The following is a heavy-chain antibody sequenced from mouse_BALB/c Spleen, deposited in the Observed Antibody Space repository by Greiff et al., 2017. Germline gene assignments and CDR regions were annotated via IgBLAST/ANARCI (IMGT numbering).Heavy chain of an antibody. Sequence: EVQLQQSGAELVRSGASVKLSCTASGFNIKDYYMHWVKQRPEQGLEWIGWIDPENGDTEYAPKFQGKATMTADTSSNTAYLQLSSLTSEDTAVYYCNAGGGYDGGDYFDYWGQGTTLTVSS. CDR2: IDPENGDT. D-gene: IGHD2-2*01. J-gene: IGHJ2*01. V-gene: IGHV14-4*02. CDR3: NAGGGYDGGDYFDY. CDR1: GFNIKDYY.